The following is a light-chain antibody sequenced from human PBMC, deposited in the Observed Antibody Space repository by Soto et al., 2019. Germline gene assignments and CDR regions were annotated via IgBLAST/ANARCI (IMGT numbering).Light chain of an antibody. V-gene: IGKV1-16*01. CDR2: DAT. Sequence: DIQMTQSPSSLSASVGDRVTIICRASQNINSYLAWFQQKPGKAPKSLIYDATSLQSGVPSRFSGSGSGTDFSLTISRLQPEDAATYYFQQYERYNPSFGGGTKLEI. J-gene: IGKJ4*01. CDR1: QNINSY. CDR3: QQYERYNPS.